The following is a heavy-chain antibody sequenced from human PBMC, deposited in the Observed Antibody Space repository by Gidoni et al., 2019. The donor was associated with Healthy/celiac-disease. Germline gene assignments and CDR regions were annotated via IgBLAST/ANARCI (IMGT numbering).Heavy chain of an antibody. V-gene: IGHV4-34*01. CDR1: GGSFSGYY. CDR2: INHRGST. D-gene: IGHD1-26*01. J-gene: IGHJ4*02. CDR3: ARGTVGATPFDY. Sequence: QVQLQQWGAGLLKPSETLSLTCAVYGGSFSGYYWSWIRQPPGKGLEWIGEINHRGSTNYNPSLKGRVTISVDTSKNQFSLKLSSVTAADTAVYYCARGTVGATPFDYWGQGTLVTVSS.